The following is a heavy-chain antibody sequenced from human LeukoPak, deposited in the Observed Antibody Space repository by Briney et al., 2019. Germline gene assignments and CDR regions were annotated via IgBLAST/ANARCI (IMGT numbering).Heavy chain of an antibody. CDR1: GGTFSSYA. V-gene: IGHV1-69*13. CDR3: ARGPNYYYYYMDV. J-gene: IGHJ6*03. Sequence: ASVMVSCKASGGTFSSYAISWVRQAPGQGLEWMGGIIPIFGTANYAQKFQGRVTITADESTSTAYMELSSLRSEDTAVYYCARGPNYYYYYMDVWGKGTTVTVSS. CDR2: IIPIFGTA.